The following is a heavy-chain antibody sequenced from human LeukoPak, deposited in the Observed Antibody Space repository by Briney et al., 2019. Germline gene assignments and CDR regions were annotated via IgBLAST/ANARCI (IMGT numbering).Heavy chain of an antibody. J-gene: IGHJ6*02. CDR1: GGTFSSYA. V-gene: IGHV1-18*01. CDR2: ISAYNGNT. Sequence: ASVKVSCKASGGTFSSYAISWVRQAPGQGLEWMGWISAYNGNTNYAQKLQGRVTMTTDTSTSTAYMELRSLRSDDTAVYYCARGPSSGFYYYYGMDVWGQGTTVTVSS. CDR3: ARGPSSGFYYYYGMDV. D-gene: IGHD3-22*01.